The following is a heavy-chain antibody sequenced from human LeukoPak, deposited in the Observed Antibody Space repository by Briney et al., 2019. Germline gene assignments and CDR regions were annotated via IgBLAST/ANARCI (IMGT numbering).Heavy chain of an antibody. V-gene: IGHV3-48*03. D-gene: IGHD3-10*01. CDR2: ISSSGSTI. J-gene: IGHJ5*02. Sequence: PGGSRRLSCAASGFTFRSYEMSWVRQAPGKGLEWVSYISSSGSTIYYADSVKGRFTISRDNAKNSLYLQMNSLRAEDTAVYYCAFGRHWFDPWGQGTLITDSS. CDR1: GFTFRSYE. CDR3: AFGRHWFDP.